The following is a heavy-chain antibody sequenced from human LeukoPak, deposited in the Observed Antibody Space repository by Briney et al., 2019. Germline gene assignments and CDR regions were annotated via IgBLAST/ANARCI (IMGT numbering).Heavy chain of an antibody. D-gene: IGHD3-10*01. CDR3: ARDSEDELLWFGAYGMDV. J-gene: IGHJ6*04. CDR2: IYHSGST. V-gene: IGHV4-38-2*02. Sequence: SETLSLTCAVSCYSISSGYYWGWIRQPPGKGLEWIGSIYHSGSTYYNPSLKSRVTISVDTSKNQFSLKLSSVTAADTAVYYCARDSEDELLWFGAYGMDVWGKGTTVTVSS. CDR1: CYSISSGYY.